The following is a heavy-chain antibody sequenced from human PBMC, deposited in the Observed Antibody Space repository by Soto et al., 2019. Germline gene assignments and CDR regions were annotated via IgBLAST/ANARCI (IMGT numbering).Heavy chain of an antibody. CDR1: GFTFSSYG. Sequence: GGSLRLSCAASGFTFSSYGMHWVRQAPGKGLEWVAVISYDGSNKYYADSVKGRFTISRDNSKNTLYLQMNSLRAEDTAVYYCARRSFYYYGSVLSYGMDVWGQGTTVTVSS. CDR3: ARRSFYYYGSVLSYGMDV. V-gene: IGHV3-30*03. J-gene: IGHJ6*02. CDR2: ISYDGSNK. D-gene: IGHD3-10*01.